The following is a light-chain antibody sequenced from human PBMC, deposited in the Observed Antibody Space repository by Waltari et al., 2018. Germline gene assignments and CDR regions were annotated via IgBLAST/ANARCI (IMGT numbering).Light chain of an antibody. CDR3: QQYQSYPIT. CDR1: QSISSW. V-gene: IGKV1-5*03. J-gene: IGKJ4*01. Sequence: DIQMTQSPSTLSASVGDRVTITCRASQSISSWLAWYHQKPGKAPKLLIYKASNLESGVPLRFSGSGSGTEFTLTISSLQPDDFATYYCQQYQSYPITFGGGTKVETK. CDR2: KAS.